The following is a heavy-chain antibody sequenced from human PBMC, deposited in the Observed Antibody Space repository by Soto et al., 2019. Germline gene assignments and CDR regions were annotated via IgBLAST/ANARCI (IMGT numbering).Heavy chain of an antibody. V-gene: IGHV3-66*01. D-gene: IGHD3-10*01. Sequence: GGSLRLSCAASGFTVSSNYMSWVRQAPGKGLEWVSVIYSGGSTCYADSVKGRFTISRHNSKNTLYLQMNSLRAEDTAVYDCARTHRPRYYYGSGDGYAFDIWGQGTMVTVSS. J-gene: IGHJ3*02. CDR2: IYSGGST. CDR1: GFTVSSNY. CDR3: ARTHRPRYYYGSGDGYAFDI.